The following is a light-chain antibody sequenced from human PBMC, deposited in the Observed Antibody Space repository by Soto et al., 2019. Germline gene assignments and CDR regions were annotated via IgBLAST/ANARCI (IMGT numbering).Light chain of an antibody. J-gene: IGKJ4*01. V-gene: IGKV1-33*01. Sequence: DIQMTQSPSSLSASVGDRVTITCQASQDISNYLNWYQQKPGKAPKLLIYDASNLETGVPSRFSGSGSGTDFTLTISSPQPEDFATYHCQQANSFPLTFGGGTKVDI. CDR3: QQANSFPLT. CDR2: DAS. CDR1: QDISNY.